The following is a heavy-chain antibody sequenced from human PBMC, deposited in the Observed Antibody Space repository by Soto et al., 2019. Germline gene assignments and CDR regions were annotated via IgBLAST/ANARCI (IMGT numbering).Heavy chain of an antibody. V-gene: IGHV4-59*01. CDR1: GGSISSYY. J-gene: IGHJ5*02. Sequence: SETLSLTCTVSGGSISSYYWSWIRQPPGKGLEWIGYIYYSGSTNYNPSLKSRVTISVDTSKNQFSLKLSSVTAADTAVYYCAGDLAYSSSSAETWFDPWGQGTLVTVSS. CDR2: IYYSGST. CDR3: AGDLAYSSSSAETWFDP. D-gene: IGHD6-13*01.